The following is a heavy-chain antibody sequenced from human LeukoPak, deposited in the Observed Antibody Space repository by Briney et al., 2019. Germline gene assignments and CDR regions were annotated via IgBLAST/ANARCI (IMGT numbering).Heavy chain of an antibody. CDR3: ARVLKSHVYGDYLFDF. Sequence: GGSLQISCQGSGFTFSDYYMSWIRQAPGKGLEWISYITSGGSTMYYADSVKGRFSISRDNAKNSLFLQMNSLRTEDTAVYYCARVLKSHVYGDYLFDFWGQGTLVTVSS. CDR2: ITSGGSTM. D-gene: IGHD4-17*01. J-gene: IGHJ4*02. V-gene: IGHV3-11*01. CDR1: GFTFSDYY.